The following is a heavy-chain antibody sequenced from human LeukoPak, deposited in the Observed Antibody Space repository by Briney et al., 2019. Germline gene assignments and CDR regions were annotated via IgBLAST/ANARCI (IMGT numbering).Heavy chain of an antibody. CDR2: ISFDGTNK. Sequence: GRSLRLSCTASGVSLSNYAMHWVRRPPGRGLEWVAVISFDGTNKYYGDSVEGRFSVSRDNSKNTLYLQMNSLRPDDTAMYYCATDYGDYEPIDYWGQGTLVAVSS. D-gene: IGHD4-17*01. J-gene: IGHJ4*02. CDR1: GVSLSNYA. CDR3: ATDYGDYEPIDY. V-gene: IGHV3-30*04.